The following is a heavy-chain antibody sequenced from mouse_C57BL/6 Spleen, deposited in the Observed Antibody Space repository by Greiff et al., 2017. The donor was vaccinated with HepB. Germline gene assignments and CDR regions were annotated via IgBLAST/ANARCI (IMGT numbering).Heavy chain of an antibody. D-gene: IGHD3-1*01. V-gene: IGHV1-64*01. CDR1: GYTFTSYW. CDR2: IHPNSGST. CDR3: ARDRGGREAMDY. Sequence: LQQPGAELVKPGASVKLSCKASGYTFTSYWMHWVKQRPGQGLEWIGMIHPNSGSTNYNEKFKSKATLTVDKSSSTAYMQLSSLTSEDSAVYYCARDRGGREAMDYWGQGTSVTVSS. J-gene: IGHJ4*01.